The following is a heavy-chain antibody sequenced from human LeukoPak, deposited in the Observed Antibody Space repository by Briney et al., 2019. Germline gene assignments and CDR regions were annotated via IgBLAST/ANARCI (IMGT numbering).Heavy chain of an antibody. CDR3: AKCMAEPGTCYFDY. D-gene: IGHD6-13*01. CDR2: ISGSGGNT. J-gene: IGHJ4*02. Sequence: GGSLRLSCAASGFTFSSYAMTWVRQAPGKGLEWVSSISGSGGNTYYADTVKGRFTISRDNSKNTLYLQMNNVGAEDTALYYCAKCMAEPGTCYFDYWGQGTLVTVSS. V-gene: IGHV3-23*01. CDR1: GFTFSSYA.